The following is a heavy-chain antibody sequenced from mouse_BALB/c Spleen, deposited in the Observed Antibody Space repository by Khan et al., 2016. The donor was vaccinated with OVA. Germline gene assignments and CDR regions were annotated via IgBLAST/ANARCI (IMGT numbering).Heavy chain of an antibody. V-gene: IGHV9-3-1*01. CDR2: INTYTGEP. CDR1: GYTFKNCG. J-gene: IGHJ4*01. Sequence: QIQLVQSGPELKKPGETVKISCKASGYTFKNCGMNWVKQAPGKGLKWMGWINTYTGEPTYADDFKGRFAFSLETSASTAYLPINNLKHEDTATYFCARPPYFSYVMDYWGQGTSVTVSS. CDR3: ARPPYFSYVMDY. D-gene: IGHD2-10*01.